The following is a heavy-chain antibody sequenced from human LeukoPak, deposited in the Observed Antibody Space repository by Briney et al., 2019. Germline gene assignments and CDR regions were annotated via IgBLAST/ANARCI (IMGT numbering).Heavy chain of an antibody. D-gene: IGHD4-17*01. Sequence: KISCKASGGTFSSYAISWVRQAPGQGLEWMGRIIPILGIANYAQKFQGRVTITADKSTSTAYMELSSLRSEDTAVYYCASLVAEYGYYDGDYYYYMAVWGKGTTVTVSS. J-gene: IGHJ6*03. CDR3: ASLVAEYGYYDGDYYYYMAV. CDR2: IIPILGIA. CDR1: GGTFSSYA. V-gene: IGHV1-69*04.